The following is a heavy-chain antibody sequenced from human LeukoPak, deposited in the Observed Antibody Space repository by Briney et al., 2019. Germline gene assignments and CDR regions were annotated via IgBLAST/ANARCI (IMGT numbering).Heavy chain of an antibody. D-gene: IGHD3-9*01. CDR2: ISYDGSNK. CDR1: GFTFSSYA. J-gene: IGHJ4*02. V-gene: IGHV3-30-3*01. CDR3: ARAATGYLAFDY. Sequence: GGSLRLSCAASGFTFSSYAMHWVRQAPGKGLEWVAVISYDGSNKYYADSVKGRFTISRDNSKNTLYLQMNSLRAEDTAVYYCARAATGYLAFDYWGQGALVTVSS.